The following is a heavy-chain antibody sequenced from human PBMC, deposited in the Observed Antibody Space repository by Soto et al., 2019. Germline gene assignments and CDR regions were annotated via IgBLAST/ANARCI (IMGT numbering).Heavy chain of an antibody. V-gene: IGHV1-69*02. CDR2: IIPILGIA. CDR3: ASWTRSYYGSGDLDY. Sequence: SVKVSCKASGGTFSSYTISWVRQAPGQGLEWMGRIIPILGIANYAQKFQGRVTITADKSTSTAYMELSSLRSEDTAVYYCASWTRSYYGSGDLDYWGQGTLVTVSS. J-gene: IGHJ4*02. CDR1: GGTFSSYT. D-gene: IGHD3-10*01.